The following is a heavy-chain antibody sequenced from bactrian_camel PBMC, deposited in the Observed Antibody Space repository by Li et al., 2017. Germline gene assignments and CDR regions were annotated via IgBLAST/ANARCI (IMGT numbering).Heavy chain of an antibody. D-gene: IGHD3*01. CDR2: IDSDGII. Sequence: VQLVESGGESVQAGGSLRLSCVASGATQDIGCMDWFRQVPGLEREGIGSIDSDGIITNADSLKARFTISRDNARNTLYLQMNSLKPEDTAMYYCTKDRSYGTRNWAQSTRGQGTQVTVS. CDR3: TKDRSYGTRNWAQST. CDR1: GATQDIGC. J-gene: IGHJ4*01. V-gene: IGHV3S53*01.